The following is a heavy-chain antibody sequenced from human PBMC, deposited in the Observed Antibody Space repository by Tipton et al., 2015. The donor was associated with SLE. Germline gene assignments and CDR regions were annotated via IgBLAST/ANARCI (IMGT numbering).Heavy chain of an antibody. V-gene: IGHV4-59*12. CDR1: GGSISPYY. CDR2: VSDSGST. Sequence: TLSLTCSVSGGSISPYYWSWIRQPPGKGLEWIGYVSDSGSTLYNPSLKSRVTISVDTSKNQFSLKLSSVTAADTAVYYCARGLAYDYVWGSYRQYYFDYWGQGTLVTVSS. CDR3: ARGLAYDYVWGSYRQYYFDY. D-gene: IGHD3-16*02. J-gene: IGHJ4*02.